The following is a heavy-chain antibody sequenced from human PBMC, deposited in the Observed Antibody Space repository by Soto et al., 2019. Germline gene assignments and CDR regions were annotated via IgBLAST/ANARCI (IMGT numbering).Heavy chain of an antibody. CDR1: GFTFTSYC. D-gene: IGHD3-22*01. CDR3: ARDPDSYDSSGPRDI. J-gene: IGHJ3*02. V-gene: IGHV1-18*01. CDR2: ISAYNGNT. Sequence: ASVKVSCKASGFTFTSYCISWVPPAPGQGLEWMGWISAYNGNTNYVQKLQGRVTMTTDTSTSTAYMELWSLRSDDTAVYYCARDPDSYDSSGPRDIWGQGTMVTVSS.